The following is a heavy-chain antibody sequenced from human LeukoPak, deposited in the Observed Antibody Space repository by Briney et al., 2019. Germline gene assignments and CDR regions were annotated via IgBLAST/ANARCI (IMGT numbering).Heavy chain of an antibody. Sequence: SVKVSCKASGGTFSSYAISWVRQAPGQGLEWMGGIIPIFGTANYAQKFQGRVTITADKSTSTAYMELSSLRSEDTAVYYCARGLSYSSSWYSGNDAFDIWAQGTMVTVSS. J-gene: IGHJ3*02. V-gene: IGHV1-69*06. CDR3: ARGLSYSSSWYSGNDAFDI. CDR1: GGTFSSYA. CDR2: IIPIFGTA. D-gene: IGHD6-13*01.